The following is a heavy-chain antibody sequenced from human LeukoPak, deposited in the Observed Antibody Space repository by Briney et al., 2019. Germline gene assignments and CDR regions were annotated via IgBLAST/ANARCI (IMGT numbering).Heavy chain of an antibody. CDR3: ARDHTGYSAY. J-gene: IGHJ4*02. D-gene: IGHD1-26*01. Sequence: PGGSLRLSCAASGFTFSGYWMSWVRQAPGKGLDWVANINQDESKKYYVDSVKGRFTISRDNAKNSLYLQMNSLRAEDTAVYYCARDHTGYSAYWGQGTLVTVSS. CDR2: INQDESKK. V-gene: IGHV3-7*05. CDR1: GFTFSGYW.